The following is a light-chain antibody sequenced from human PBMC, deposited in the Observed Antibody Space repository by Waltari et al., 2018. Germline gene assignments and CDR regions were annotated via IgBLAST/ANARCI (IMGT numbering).Light chain of an antibody. CDR2: EAS. V-gene: IGKV3-20*01. J-gene: IGKJ1*01. CDR1: QSVSRT. Sequence: EIVLPQSPGTLSVSPGERVTLSCRASQSVSRTLAWYQQKPGQAPRLLIYEASTRATGIPDRFSASGSGTDFSLTISRLEPEDFAVYYCQKYGTLPATFGQGTKVEIK. CDR3: QKYGTLPAT.